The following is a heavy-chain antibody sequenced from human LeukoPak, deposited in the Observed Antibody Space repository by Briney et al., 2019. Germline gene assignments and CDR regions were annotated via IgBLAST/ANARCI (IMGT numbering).Heavy chain of an antibody. V-gene: IGHV3-7*03. CDR2: MQLDGGEK. J-gene: IGHJ4*02. CDR3: ARETPYGSLTFDY. Sequence: GGSLRLSCAASGCTFRSYWMSWVRLAPGKGLEWVANMQLDGGEKYYVDSVKGRFTVSRDNAKSSLYLQMNSLRAEDTAVYYCARETPYGSLTFDYWGLGTRVTVSS. D-gene: IGHD3-10*01. CDR1: GCTFRSYW.